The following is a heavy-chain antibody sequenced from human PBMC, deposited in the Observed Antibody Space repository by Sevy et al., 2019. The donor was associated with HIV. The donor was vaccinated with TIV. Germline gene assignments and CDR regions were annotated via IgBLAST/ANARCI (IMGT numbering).Heavy chain of an antibody. D-gene: IGHD3-10*01. CDR3: AAGASIRVVRGVSDFDY. Sequence: ASVKVSCKASGFTFTSSAVQWVRQAHGQRLEWIGWIVVGSGNTNYAQKFQERVTITRDMSTSTAYMELGSLRSEDTAVYYCAAGASIRVVRGVSDFDYWGQGTLVTVSS. CDR2: IVVGSGNT. J-gene: IGHJ4*02. CDR1: GFTFTSSA. V-gene: IGHV1-58*01.